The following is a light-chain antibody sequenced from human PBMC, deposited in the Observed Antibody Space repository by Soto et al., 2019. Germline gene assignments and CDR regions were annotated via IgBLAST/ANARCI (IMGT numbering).Light chain of an antibody. Sequence: QSVLTQPPSASGTPGQRVTISCSGSSSNIGSNTANWYQQLPGTAAKLLIYSNNQRPSGVPDRFSGSKSGTSASLAISGLQSEDEADYYCAAWDDSLNGYVFGTGTKLTVL. J-gene: IGLJ1*01. V-gene: IGLV1-44*01. CDR2: SNN. CDR1: SSNIGSNT. CDR3: AAWDDSLNGYV.